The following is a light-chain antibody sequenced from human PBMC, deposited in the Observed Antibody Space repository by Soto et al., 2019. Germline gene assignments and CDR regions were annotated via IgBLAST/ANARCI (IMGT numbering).Light chain of an antibody. V-gene: IGKV3-20*01. CDR1: QSVSSSY. J-gene: IGKJ3*01. Sequence: EIVLTQSPGTLSLSPGERATLSCRASQSVSSSYLAWYQQKPGQAPRLLISGASSRATGIPDRFSGSGSGTDFTLTISRLEPEDFAVYYCQHYGSSLTFGPGTKVDFK. CDR2: GAS. CDR3: QHYGSSLT.